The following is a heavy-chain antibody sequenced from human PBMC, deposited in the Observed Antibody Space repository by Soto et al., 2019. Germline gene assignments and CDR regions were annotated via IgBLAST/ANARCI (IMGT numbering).Heavy chain of an antibody. CDR1: GFTFRSYG. CDR2: ISYDGSNK. V-gene: IGHV3-30*18. CDR3: SKGGVGYSSFASDI. Sequence: GESLILSCAAAGFTFRSYGMHWVRQAPGKGLEWVAVISYDGSNKYYADSVKGRFTISRDNSKNTLYLQMNSLRAEDTAVYYWSKGGVGYSSFASDILGQG. J-gene: IGHJ3*02. D-gene: IGHD5-12*01.